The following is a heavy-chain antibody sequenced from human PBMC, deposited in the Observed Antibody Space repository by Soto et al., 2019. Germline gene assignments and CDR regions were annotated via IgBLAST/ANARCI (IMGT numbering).Heavy chain of an antibody. V-gene: IGHV4-39*01. CDR1: GGSISSSSYY. D-gene: IGHD3-9*01. Sequence: SETLSLTCTVSGGSISSSSYYWGWIRQPPGQGLEWIGSIYYSGTTYYNPSLKSRVTISVDTSKNQFSLKLSSVTAADTAVYYCARHRGYYDILTGYYTELNFDYWGQGTLVTV. J-gene: IGHJ4*02. CDR3: ARHRGYYDILTGYYTELNFDY. CDR2: IYYSGTT.